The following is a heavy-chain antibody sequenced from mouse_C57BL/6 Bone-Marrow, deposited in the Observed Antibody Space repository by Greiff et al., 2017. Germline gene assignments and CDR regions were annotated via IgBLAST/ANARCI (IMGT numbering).Heavy chain of an antibody. J-gene: IGHJ3*01. V-gene: IGHV1-59*01. Sequence: QVQLQQPGAELVRPGTSVKLSCKASGYTFTSYWMHWVKQRPGQGLEWIGVIDPSDSYTNYNQKFKGKATLTVGTSSSTAYMQLSSLTSEDSAVYYCARPRTALSPWFAYWGQGTLVTVSA. CDR3: ARPRTALSPWFAY. CDR1: GYTFTSYW. CDR2: IDPSDSYT. D-gene: IGHD1-2*01.